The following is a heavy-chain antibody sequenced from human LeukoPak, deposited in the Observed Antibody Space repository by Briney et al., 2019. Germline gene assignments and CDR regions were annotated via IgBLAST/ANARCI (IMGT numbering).Heavy chain of an antibody. CDR2: IYYSGST. CDR3: ARAEGEMATMNY. V-gene: IGHV4-31*03. D-gene: IGHD5-24*01. J-gene: IGHJ4*02. Sequence: SQTLSLTCTVSGGSISSGGYYWSWIRQHPGKGLEWIGYIYYSGSTYYNPSLKSRDTISVDTSKNQFSLKLSSVTAADTAVYYCARAEGEMATMNYWGQGTLVTVSS. CDR1: GGSISSGGYY.